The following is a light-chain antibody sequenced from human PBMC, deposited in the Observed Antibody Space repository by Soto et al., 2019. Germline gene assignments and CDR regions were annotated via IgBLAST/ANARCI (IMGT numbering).Light chain of an antibody. V-gene: IGKV1-5*01. CDR1: QSITNS. Sequence: DIQMSQSPSTLSASVGDRVTITCRASQSITNSLAWYQQKPGKAPKLLINDASSLERGVPSRFSGSGSGTEFTLTISSLQPDDFAAYYCQHYSSYSRAFGQGTNVESK. CDR2: DAS. J-gene: IGKJ1*01. CDR3: QHYSSYSRA.